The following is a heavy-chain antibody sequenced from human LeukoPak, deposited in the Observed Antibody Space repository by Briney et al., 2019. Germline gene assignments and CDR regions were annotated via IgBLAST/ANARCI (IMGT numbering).Heavy chain of an antibody. Sequence: SETLPLTCAVYGGSFSGYYWSWIRQPPGKGLEWIGEINHSGSTNYNPSLKGRVTISVDTSKNQFSLKLSSVTAADTAVYYCARGFNVVTGYYYMDVWGKGTTVTVSS. CDR1: GGSFSGYY. D-gene: IGHD2-15*01. V-gene: IGHV4-34*01. J-gene: IGHJ6*03. CDR3: ARGFNVVTGYYYMDV. CDR2: INHSGST.